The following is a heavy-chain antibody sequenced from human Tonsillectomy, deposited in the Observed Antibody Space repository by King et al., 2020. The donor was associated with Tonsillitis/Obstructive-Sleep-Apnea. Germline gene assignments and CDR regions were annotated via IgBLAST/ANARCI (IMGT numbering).Heavy chain of an antibody. CDR1: GGSFSGYY. J-gene: IGHJ2*01. CDR2: INHSGST. V-gene: IGHV4-34*01. CDR3: ARGKGGYSYGYDEVWYFDL. D-gene: IGHD5-18*01. Sequence: VQLQQWGAGLLKSSETLSLTCAVYGGSFSGYYWSWIRQPPGKGLEWIGEINHSGSTNYNPSLKSRVTISVDTSKNQISLKLSSVTAAGTAVYYCARGKGGYSYGYDEVWYFDLWGRGTLVTVSS.